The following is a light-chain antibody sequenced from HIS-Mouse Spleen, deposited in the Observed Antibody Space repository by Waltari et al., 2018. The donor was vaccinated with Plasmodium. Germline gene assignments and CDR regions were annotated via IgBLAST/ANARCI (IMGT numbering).Light chain of an antibody. V-gene: IGLV2-11*01. CDR2: DVS. CDR1: SSDVGGYNY. Sequence: QSALTQPRSVSGSPGQSATIPCPAPSSDVGGYNYVPWYQQHPGKAPKLMIYDVSKRPSGVPDRFSGSKSGNTASLTISGLQAEDEADYYCCSYAGSYTWVFGGGTKLTVL. J-gene: IGLJ3*02. CDR3: CSYAGSYTWV.